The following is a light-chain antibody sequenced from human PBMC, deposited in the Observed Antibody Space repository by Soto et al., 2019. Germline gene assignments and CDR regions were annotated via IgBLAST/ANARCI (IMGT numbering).Light chain of an antibody. CDR2: DTI. Sequence: QSVLTQPPSVSGAPGQSVTISCIGSGSNIGAGYEVHWYQQLPGVAPKLLIFDTINRPSGVPGRFSGSKSGTSASLAISGLQAEDEADYYCQSFDKYLSAVVFGGGTKLTVL. CDR1: GSNIGAGYE. J-gene: IGLJ2*01. V-gene: IGLV1-40*01. CDR3: QSFDKYLSAVV.